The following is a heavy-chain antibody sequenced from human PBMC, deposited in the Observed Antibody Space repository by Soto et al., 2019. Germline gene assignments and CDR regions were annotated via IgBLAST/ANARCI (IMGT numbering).Heavy chain of an antibody. J-gene: IGHJ3*02. CDR2: IIPIFGTA. CDR3: ARVSITMVRGVIITEAFDI. CDR1: GGTFSSYA. V-gene: IGHV1-69*01. D-gene: IGHD3-10*01. Sequence: QVQLVQSGAEVKKPGSSVKVSCKASGGTFSSYAISWVRQAPGQGLEWMGGIIPIFGTANYAQKFQGRVTITADEATSTAYMELSSLRSEDTAVYYCARVSITMVRGVIITEAFDIWGQGTMVTVSS.